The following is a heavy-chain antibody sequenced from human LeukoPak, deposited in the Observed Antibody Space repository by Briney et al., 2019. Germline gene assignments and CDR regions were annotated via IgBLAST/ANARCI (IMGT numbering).Heavy chain of an antibody. J-gene: IGHJ4*02. CDR2: TRSDESNK. V-gene: IGHV3-30*02. CDR3: ANFYYGSGTDPSSVTY. D-gene: IGHD3-10*01. CDR1: GFTFSRYG. Sequence: GGSLRLSCAASGFTFSRYGMHWVRQAPGKGLEWVAFTRSDESNKYYADSVKGRFTISRDNSKITLYLQMSSLRSEDTAMYYCANFYYGSGTDPSSVTYWGQGTLVTVSS.